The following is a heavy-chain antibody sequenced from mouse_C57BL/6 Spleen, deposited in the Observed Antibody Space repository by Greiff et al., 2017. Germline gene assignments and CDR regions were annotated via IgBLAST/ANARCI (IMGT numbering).Heavy chain of an antibody. CDR1: GYTFPSYW. J-gene: IGHJ3*01. D-gene: IGHD1-1*01. Sequence: QVQLQQPGAELVMPGASVKLSCKASGYTFPSYWMHWVKQRPGQGLEWIGEIDPSDSYTNYNKKFKGKSTLTVDKSSSTAYMQLSSLTSEDSAVYYCARSSPSSYGFAYWGQGTLVTGSA. CDR3: ARSSPSSYGFAY. V-gene: IGHV1-69*01. CDR2: IDPSDSYT.